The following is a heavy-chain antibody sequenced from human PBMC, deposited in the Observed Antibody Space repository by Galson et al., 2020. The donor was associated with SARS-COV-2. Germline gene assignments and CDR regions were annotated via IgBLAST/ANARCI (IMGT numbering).Heavy chain of an antibody. V-gene: IGHV4-34*01. CDR2: INHSGST. CDR1: GGSLSGYY. D-gene: IGHD3-10*01. J-gene: IGHJ6*02. CDR3: ARGGLYYYGSGSFPIYYYGMDV. Sequence: QTLSLTCAVSGGSLSGYYWSWIRQTPGKGLEWIGEINHSGSTNYNPSPKSRVTTSVDTSKNQFSLKLSSVTAADTAVYYCARGGLYYYGSGSFPIYYYGMDVWGQGTLVTVSS.